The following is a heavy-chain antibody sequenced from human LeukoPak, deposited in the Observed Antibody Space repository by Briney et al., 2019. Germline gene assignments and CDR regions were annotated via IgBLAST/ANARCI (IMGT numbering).Heavy chain of an antibody. D-gene: IGHD1-20*01. CDR2: ISSSSSYI. CDR1: GFTFSSYS. Sequence: PGGSLTLSCAASGFTFSSYSMNWVRQAPGKGLEWVSSISSSSSYIYYADSVKGRFTISRDNAKNSLYLQMNSLRAEDTAVYYCARGRRDNWNDIVYYYYMDVWGKGTTVTVSS. V-gene: IGHV3-21*01. CDR3: ARGRRDNWNDIVYYYYMDV. J-gene: IGHJ6*03.